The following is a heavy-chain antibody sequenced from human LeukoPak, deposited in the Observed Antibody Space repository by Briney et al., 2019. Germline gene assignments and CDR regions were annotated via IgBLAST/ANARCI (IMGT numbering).Heavy chain of an antibody. CDR1: GFTFSTYA. CDR3: AKDPYYYDSMGY. J-gene: IGHJ4*02. Sequence: GGSLRLSCAGSGFTFSTYAMNWVRQAPGKGLEWVSSISSSSDYIGYADSVKGRFTISRDNAKNSVYLQMNSLRAEDTAVYYCAKDPYYYDSMGYWGQGTLVTVSS. D-gene: IGHD3-22*01. V-gene: IGHV3-21*04. CDR2: ISSSSDYI.